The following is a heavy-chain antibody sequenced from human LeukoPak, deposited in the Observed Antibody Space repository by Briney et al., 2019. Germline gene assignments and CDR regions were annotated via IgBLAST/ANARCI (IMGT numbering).Heavy chain of an antibody. D-gene: IGHD6-13*01. J-gene: IGHJ5*02. Sequence: SETLSLTCAVSGGSISSGGYSWSWIRQPPGKGLEWIGYIYHSGSTYYNPSLKSRVTISVDRSKNQFSLKLSSVTAADTAVYYCAMGRAYSSSWLSWFDPWGQGTLVTVSS. CDR1: GGSISSGGYS. CDR2: IYHSGST. V-gene: IGHV4-30-2*01. CDR3: AMGRAYSSSWLSWFDP.